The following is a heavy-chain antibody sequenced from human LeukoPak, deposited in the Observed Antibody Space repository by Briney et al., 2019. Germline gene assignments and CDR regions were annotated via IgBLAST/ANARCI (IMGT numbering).Heavy chain of an antibody. CDR3: ARGDSSSWSFKI. CDR1: GGSFSSGDYY. D-gene: IGHD6-13*01. Sequence: YPSQTLSLTCTVSGGSFSSGDYYWSWIRQPPGKGLEWIAYIYYSGSTYYYPSLKSRVSISVDTSKNQFSLKLSSVTAADTAVYYCARGDSSSWSFKIWGQGTLVTVSS. J-gene: IGHJ4*02. V-gene: IGHV4-30-4*01. CDR2: IYYSGST.